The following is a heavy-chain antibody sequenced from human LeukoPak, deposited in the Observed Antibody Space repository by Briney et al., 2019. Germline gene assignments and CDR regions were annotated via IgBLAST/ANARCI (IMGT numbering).Heavy chain of an antibody. V-gene: IGHV3-7*01. Sequence: GGSLRLSCAASGLILSTYWMSWVRQAPGKGLEWVANIKKDGSEKNYVDSVKGRFTISKDNAKNSLYLQMNSLRSEDTAVYYCARDYYGYLDHWGQGTLVTV. CDR3: ARDYYGYLDH. D-gene: IGHD3-10*01. CDR1: GLILSTYW. CDR2: IKKDGSEK. J-gene: IGHJ4*02.